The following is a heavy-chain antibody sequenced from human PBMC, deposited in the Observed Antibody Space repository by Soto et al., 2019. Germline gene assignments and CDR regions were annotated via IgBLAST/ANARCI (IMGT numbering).Heavy chain of an antibody. CDR3: ASQYSSSWYVGPLNY. J-gene: IGHJ4*02. Sequence: PSETLSLTCAVYGGSFSGYYWSWIRQPPGKGLEWIGEINHSGSTNYNPSLKSRVTISVDMSKNQFSLQLSSVTATDTAVYYCASQYSSSWYVGPLNYWGQGILVTVSS. CDR1: GGSFSGYY. CDR2: INHSGST. D-gene: IGHD6-13*01. V-gene: IGHV4-34*01.